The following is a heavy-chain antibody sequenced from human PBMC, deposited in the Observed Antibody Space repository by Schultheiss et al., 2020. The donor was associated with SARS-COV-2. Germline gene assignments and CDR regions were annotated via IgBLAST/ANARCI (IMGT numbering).Heavy chain of an antibody. V-gene: IGHV4-31*03. CDR1: GGSISSSSYY. CDR2: IYYSGST. CDR3: ARAAGLRRHDYVYDI. Sequence: LRLSCTVSGGSISSSSYYWSWIRQHPGKGLEWIGYIYYSGSTYYNPSLKSRVTISVDKSKNQFSLMLSSVTAADTAVYYCARAAGLRRHDYVYDIWGQGTMVTVSS. J-gene: IGHJ3*02. D-gene: IGHD3-16*01.